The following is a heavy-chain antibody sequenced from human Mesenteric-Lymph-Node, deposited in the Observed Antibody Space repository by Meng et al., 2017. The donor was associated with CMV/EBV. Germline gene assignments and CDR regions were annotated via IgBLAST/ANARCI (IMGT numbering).Heavy chain of an antibody. J-gene: IGHJ4*02. CDR1: GFTFSDYY. CDR3: AKDDLDFWSGYYTAHFDY. V-gene: IGHV3-23*01. Sequence: GESLKISCAASGFTFSDYYMNWVRQAPGKGLEWVSGISGSGVTTYYADSVKGRFTISRDNSKNTLYLQMNSLRAEDTAVYYCAKDDLDFWSGYYTAHFDYWGQGTMVTVSS. CDR2: ISGSGVTT. D-gene: IGHD3-3*01.